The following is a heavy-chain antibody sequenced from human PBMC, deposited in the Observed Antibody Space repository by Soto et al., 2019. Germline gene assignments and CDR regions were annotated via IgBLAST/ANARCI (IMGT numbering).Heavy chain of an antibody. J-gene: IGHJ6*03. V-gene: IGHV6-1*01. CDR1: GDSVSSNRAA. Sequence: PSQTLSLTCAISGDSVSSNRAAWNWIRQSPSRGLEWLGRTYYRSKWYNDYAVSVKSRITINPDTSKNQFSLQLNSVTPEDTAVYYCARDLRGESSGLWNPKIYYYYYMDVWGKGTTVTVSS. CDR2: TYYRSKWYN. CDR3: ARDLRGESSGLWNPKIYYYYYMDV. D-gene: IGHD6-19*01.